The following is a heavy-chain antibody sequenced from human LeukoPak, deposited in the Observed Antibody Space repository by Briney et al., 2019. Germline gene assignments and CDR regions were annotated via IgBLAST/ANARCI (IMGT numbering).Heavy chain of an antibody. J-gene: IGHJ5*02. CDR1: GFTFDDHG. Sequence: GGSLRLSCAASGFTFDDHGMSWVRQAPGKGLEWVAFIRYDGSNKYYADSVKGRFTISRDNSKNALYLQMNSLRAEDTAVYYCAKGPRGVMLSANWFDPWGQGTLVTVSS. V-gene: IGHV3-30*02. CDR3: AKGPRGVMLSANWFDP. CDR2: IRYDGSNK. D-gene: IGHD3-16*01.